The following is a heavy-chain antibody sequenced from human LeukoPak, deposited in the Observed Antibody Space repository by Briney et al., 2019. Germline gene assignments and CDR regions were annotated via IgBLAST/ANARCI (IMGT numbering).Heavy chain of an antibody. CDR2: ISASGTT. CDR1: GVSIGSHF. CDR3: ARAYCGGECTAGGAFDI. V-gene: IGHV4-4*07. D-gene: IGHD2-21*01. Sequence: PSETLSLTCSVSGVSIGSHFWSWVRQPAGKALEWIGRISASGTTSSNPSLNSRVTISLDKSKKQFFLKLNSVTAADTAVYYCARAYCGGECTAGGAFDIRGQGTMGTVSS. J-gene: IGHJ3*02.